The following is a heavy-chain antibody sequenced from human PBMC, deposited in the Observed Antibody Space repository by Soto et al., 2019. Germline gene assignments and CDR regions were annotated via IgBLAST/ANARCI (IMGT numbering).Heavy chain of an antibody. V-gene: IGHV3-33*01. Sequence: GESLKISCKGSGYSFTSYWVRQAPGKGLEWVAIIWYDGSIKYYADSVKGRFTISRDNSKNTLYLQMNSLRAEDTAVYYCARVDCTGGSCRPYSYYDMDVWGQGTTVTVSS. CDR1: GYSFTSY. J-gene: IGHJ6*02. CDR3: ARVDCTGGSCRPYSYYDMDV. D-gene: IGHD2-15*01. CDR2: IWYDGSIK.